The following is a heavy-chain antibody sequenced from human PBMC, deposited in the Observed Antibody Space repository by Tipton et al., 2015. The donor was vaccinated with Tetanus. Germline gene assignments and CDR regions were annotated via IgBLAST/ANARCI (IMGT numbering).Heavy chain of an antibody. CDR2: ITASGGGA. D-gene: IGHD2-15*01. V-gene: IGHV3-23*01. CDR1: GFPFSSYA. J-gene: IGHJ4*02. CDR3: AREADCSGGSCFSGDFDT. Sequence: SLRLSCAASGFPFSSYALIWVRQAPGKGLEWVSSITASGGGAYYADSVKGRFTISRDNSKNTLYLQMNSLRAEDTALYYCAREADCSGGSCFSGDFDTWGQGTQVTVSS.